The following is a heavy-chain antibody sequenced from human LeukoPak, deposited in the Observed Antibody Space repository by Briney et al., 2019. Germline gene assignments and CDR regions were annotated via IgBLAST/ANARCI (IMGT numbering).Heavy chain of an antibody. D-gene: IGHD1-7*01. V-gene: IGHV4-34*01. CDR3: ARGPYNWNYDGFDH. CDR2: INHSGST. J-gene: IGHJ4*02. Sequence: KPSETLSLTCAVYGGSFSGYYWSWIRQPPGKGLEWIGEINHSGSTNYNPSLKSRVTISVDTSKNQFSLKLSSVTAADTAVYYCARGPYNWNYDGFDHWGQGTLVTVSS. CDR1: GGSFSGYY.